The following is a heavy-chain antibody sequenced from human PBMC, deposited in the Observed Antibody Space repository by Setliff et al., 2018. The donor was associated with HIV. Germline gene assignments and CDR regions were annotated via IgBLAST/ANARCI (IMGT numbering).Heavy chain of an antibody. Sequence: ASETLSLTCAVYGGSFPAYYWNWIRQPPGKGLEWVGEINYDGDATYNPSLKSRVNIFIDTSKKQFSLRVASVTAADTAIYYCVRQYGDYAFDPWGQGTLVTVSS. CDR1: GGSFPAYY. CDR2: INYDGDA. CDR3: VRQYGDYAFDP. V-gene: IGHV4-34*01. D-gene: IGHD4-17*01. J-gene: IGHJ5*02.